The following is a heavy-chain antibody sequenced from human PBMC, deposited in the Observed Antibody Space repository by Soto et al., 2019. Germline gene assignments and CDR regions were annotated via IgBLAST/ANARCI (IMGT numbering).Heavy chain of an antibody. Sequence: VPMRLSWAASGVKCISYWMHWVRKTPGKGLVWVSRINTDGSSTTYADSVQGRFTISRDNAKNTLYLQMNSLSVEDTAVYYCARGWPQSASGSHLAYWGQGTLVTVSS. CDR2: INTDGSST. CDR1: GVKCISYW. D-gene: IGHD3-10*01. J-gene: IGHJ4*02. V-gene: IGHV3-74*01. CDR3: ARGWPQSASGSHLAY.